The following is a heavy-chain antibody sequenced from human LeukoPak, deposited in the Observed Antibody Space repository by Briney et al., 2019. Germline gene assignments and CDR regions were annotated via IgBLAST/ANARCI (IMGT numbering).Heavy chain of an antibody. V-gene: IGHV4-38-2*02. CDR1: GYSISSGYY. CDR2: IYHSGST. D-gene: IGHD3-22*01. Sequence: SETLSLTCAVSGYSISSGYYWGWIRQPPGKVLEWIGSIYHSGSTYYNPSLKSRVTISVDTSKNQFSLKLSSVTAADTAVYYCARETSYYYDSSGYSLFDYWGQGTLVTVSS. CDR3: ARETSYYYDSSGYSLFDY. J-gene: IGHJ4*02.